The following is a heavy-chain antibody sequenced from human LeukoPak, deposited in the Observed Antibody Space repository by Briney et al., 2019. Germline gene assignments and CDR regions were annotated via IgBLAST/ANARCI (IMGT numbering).Heavy chain of an antibody. CDR1: GFTFSSYG. V-gene: IGHV3-30*18. Sequence: GGSLRLSCAASGFTFSSYGMHWVRQAPGKGLEWVAVISNDGSNKYYADSVKGRLTISRDNSKNTLYLQMNSLSTEDTAVYYCAKDRRDGYSYLFDYWGQGTLVTVSS. J-gene: IGHJ4*02. CDR3: AKDRRDGYSYLFDY. CDR2: ISNDGSNK. D-gene: IGHD5-24*01.